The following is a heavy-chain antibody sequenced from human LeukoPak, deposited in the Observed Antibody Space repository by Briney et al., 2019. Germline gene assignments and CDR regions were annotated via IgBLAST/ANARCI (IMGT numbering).Heavy chain of an antibody. Sequence: GGSLRLSCAASGFTFSSYGMHWVRQAPGKGLEWVGVISYDGSNKYYADSVKGRFTISRDNSKNTLYLQMNSLRAEDTAVYYCARESYYDSSGYSSPQFDPWGQGTLVTVSS. CDR2: ISYDGSNK. V-gene: IGHV3-30*03. CDR3: ARESYYDSSGYSSPQFDP. CDR1: GFTFSSYG. J-gene: IGHJ5*02. D-gene: IGHD3-22*01.